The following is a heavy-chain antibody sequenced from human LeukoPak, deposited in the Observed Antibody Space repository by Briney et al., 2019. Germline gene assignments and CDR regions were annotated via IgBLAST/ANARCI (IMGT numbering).Heavy chain of an antibody. CDR1: GFTFGDYA. D-gene: IGHD3-3*01. CDR2: IRSKAYGGTT. V-gene: IGHV3-49*04. CDR3: TRDNSSGSYYYYYYMDV. J-gene: IGHJ6*03. Sequence: PGGSLRLSCTASGFTFGDYAMSWVRQAPGKGLEWVGFIRSKAYGGTTEYAASVKGRFTISRDDSKSIAYPQMNSLKTEDTAVYYCTRDNSSGSYYYYYYMDVWGKGTTVTVSS.